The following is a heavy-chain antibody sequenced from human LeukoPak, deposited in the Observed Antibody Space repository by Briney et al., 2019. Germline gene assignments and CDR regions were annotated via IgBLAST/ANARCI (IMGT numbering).Heavy chain of an antibody. CDR1: GFTLSSYW. Sequence: GGSLRLSCAASGFTLSSYWMSWVRQAPGKGLEWVANIKYDGSEIDYVDSVKGRFTISRDNAKNSLYLQTNSLRAEDTAVYYCARDIAAPGLFFDYWGQGTLVTVSS. J-gene: IGHJ4*02. CDR3: ARDIAAPGLFFDY. CDR2: IKYDGSEI. V-gene: IGHV3-7*01. D-gene: IGHD6-13*01.